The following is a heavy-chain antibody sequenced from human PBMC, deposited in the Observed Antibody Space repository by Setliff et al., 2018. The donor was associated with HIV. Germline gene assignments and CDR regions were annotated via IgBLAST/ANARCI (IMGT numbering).Heavy chain of an antibody. Sequence: SVKVFCKASGGTFSSYAISWVRQAPGQGLEWMGGIIPILGIANYAQKFQGRVTITTDESTSTAYMELSSLRSEDTAVYYCTRGTAVADTNTQPFKYWGQGALVTVSS. D-gene: IGHD6-19*01. V-gene: IGHV1-69*10. CDR3: TRGTAVADTNTQPFKY. CDR1: GGTFSSYA. J-gene: IGHJ4*02. CDR2: IIPILGIA.